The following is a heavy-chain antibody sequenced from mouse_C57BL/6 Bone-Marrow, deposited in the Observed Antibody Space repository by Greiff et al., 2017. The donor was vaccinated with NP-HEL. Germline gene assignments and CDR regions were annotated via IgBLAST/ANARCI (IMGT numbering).Heavy chain of an antibody. D-gene: IGHD1-1*01. J-gene: IGHJ2*01. CDR2: ISSGSSTI. CDR3: ARSNYYGSRGVDY. CDR1: GFTFSDYG. V-gene: IGHV5-17*01. Sequence: DVMLVESGGGLVKPGGSLKLSCAASGFTFSDYGMHWVRQAPEKGLEWVAYISSGSSTIYYADTVKGRFTISRDNAKNTLFLQMTSLRSEDTAMYYCARSNYYGSRGVDYWGQGTTLTVSS.